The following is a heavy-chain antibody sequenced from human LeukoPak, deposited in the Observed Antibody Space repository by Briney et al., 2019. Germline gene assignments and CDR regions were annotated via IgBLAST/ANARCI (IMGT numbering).Heavy chain of an antibody. Sequence: GGSLRLSCAASGFTFSSYWMHWVRQAPGKGLVWVSRINSDGSSTSYADSVKGRFTISRDNAKNTLYLQMNSLRAEDTAVYYCARNYYDSSGHYYDDAFDIWGQGTMVTVSS. D-gene: IGHD3-22*01. V-gene: IGHV3-74*01. J-gene: IGHJ3*02. CDR3: ARNYYDSSGHYYDDAFDI. CDR1: GFTFSSYW. CDR2: INSDGSST.